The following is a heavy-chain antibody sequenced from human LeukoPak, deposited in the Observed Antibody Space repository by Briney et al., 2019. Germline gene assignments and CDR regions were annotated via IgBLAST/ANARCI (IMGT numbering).Heavy chain of an antibody. CDR2: ISSSSSYI. D-gene: IGHD3-22*01. CDR1: GFTFSSYS. CDR3: ARYYDSSGYGDY. J-gene: IGHJ4*02. V-gene: IGHV3-21*01. Sequence: GGSLRLSCAASGFTFSSYSMNWVRQAPGKGLEWVSSISSSSSYIYYADSVKGRFTISRDNAKNSLYLQMNSLRAEDTAAYYCARYYDSSGYGDYWGQGTLVTVSS.